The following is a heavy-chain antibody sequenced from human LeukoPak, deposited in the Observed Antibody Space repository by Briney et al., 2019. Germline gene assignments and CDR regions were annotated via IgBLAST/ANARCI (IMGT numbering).Heavy chain of an antibody. J-gene: IGHJ4*02. CDR1: GFPFSSYG. V-gene: IGHV3-30*18. D-gene: IGHD3-22*01. Sequence: SGGSLRLSCAASGFPFSSYGMHWVRQAPGKGLEWVAVISHDGTNKYYVDSVKGRFTISRDNSKNTLYLQMNSPRAEDTAVYYCAKVNYYESSGYYDYWGQGTLVTVSS. CDR2: ISHDGTNK. CDR3: AKVNYYESSGYYDY.